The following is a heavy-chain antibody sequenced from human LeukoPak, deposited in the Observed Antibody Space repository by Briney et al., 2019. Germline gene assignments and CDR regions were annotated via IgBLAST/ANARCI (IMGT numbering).Heavy chain of an antibody. J-gene: IGHJ5*02. CDR3: ARQEGGLKYYYGSGSDWFDP. D-gene: IGHD3-10*01. V-gene: IGHV4-39*01. CDR1: GGSITSSSYY. Sequence: PSETLSLTCTVSGGSITSSSYYWGWIRQPPGRGLEWIGSIYYSGSTYYNPSLKSRVTISVDTSKNQFSLKLSSVTAADTAVYYCARQEGGLKYYYGSGSDWFDPWGQGTLVTVSS. CDR2: IYYSGST.